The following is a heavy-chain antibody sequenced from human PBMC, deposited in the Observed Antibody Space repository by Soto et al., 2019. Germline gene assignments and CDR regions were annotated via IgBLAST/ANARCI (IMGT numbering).Heavy chain of an antibody. CDR2: IYYSGST. CDR3: ARIVGSFSSPTFWFDY. CDR1: GGSISSSSYY. Sequence: SETLSLTCTVSGGSISSSSYYWGWICQPPGKGLEWIGSIYYSGSTYYNPSLKSRVTISVDTSKNQFSLKLSSVTAADTAVYYCARIVGSFSSPTFWFDYWGQGTLVTVSS. J-gene: IGHJ4*02. V-gene: IGHV4-39*01. D-gene: IGHD3-16*01.